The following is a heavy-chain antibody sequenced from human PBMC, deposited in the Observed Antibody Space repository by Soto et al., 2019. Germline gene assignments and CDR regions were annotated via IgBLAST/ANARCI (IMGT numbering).Heavy chain of an antibody. CDR2: IRSNSNGGVT. V-gene: IGHV3-49*04. Sequence: GGSRRLSCTAPGFCLGHYVMSWVRLAPGRGLKWVGPIRSNSNGGVTDKAASVSGRFYISRDDSKSVAYLQMNSLKTEDTAVYYCIRPHSSGWYGRTFDYWGQGTLVTVSS. CDR1: GFCLGHYV. D-gene: IGHD6-19*01. J-gene: IGHJ4*02. CDR3: IRPHSSGWYGRTFDY.